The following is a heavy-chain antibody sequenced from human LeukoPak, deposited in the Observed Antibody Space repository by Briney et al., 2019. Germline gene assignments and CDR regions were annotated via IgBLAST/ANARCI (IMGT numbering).Heavy chain of an antibody. CDR3: ARASSYSSGWFDP. V-gene: IGHV1-8*01. Sequence: ASVKVSCKASGYTFNNYDINWVRQAPGQGLEWMGWMNPNSGNTGYAQKFQGRFTLTRETFISTAYMELSSLRSDDTAVYYCARASSYSSGWFDPWGQGTLVTVSS. J-gene: IGHJ5*02. CDR2: MNPNSGNT. CDR1: GYTFNNYD. D-gene: IGHD6-19*01.